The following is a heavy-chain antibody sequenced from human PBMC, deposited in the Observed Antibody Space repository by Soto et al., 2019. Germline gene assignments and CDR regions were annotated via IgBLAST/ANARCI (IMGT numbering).Heavy chain of an antibody. D-gene: IGHD3-10*01. J-gene: IGHJ5*02. CDR3: AREKEAGFGAPNWFDP. CDR1: GYSFYSYG. CDR2: ISVKNGKT. Sequence: QVQLVQSGAEVKKPGASVKISCKASGYSFYSYGINWVRQAPGQGLEWMGRISVKNGKTNVAQKFKGRVNMTTDTSNSTAHMEVASLDSDAAAIYSCAREKEAGFGAPNWFDPCGQGTLVTV. V-gene: IGHV1-18*01.